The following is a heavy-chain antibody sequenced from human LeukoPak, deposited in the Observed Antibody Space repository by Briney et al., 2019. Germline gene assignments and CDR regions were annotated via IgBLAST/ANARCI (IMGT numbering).Heavy chain of an antibody. CDR1: GGIFNSKA. Sequence: SVKVSCKASGGIFNSKALSWVRQAPGQGLEWMGGIIPMFRTANYGQKFQGRVTITADDSTSTGYMELSSLRSEDTAVYYCAHTRHYLYYFDYWGQGTLVTVSS. J-gene: IGHJ4*02. V-gene: IGHV1-69*13. D-gene: IGHD1-26*01. CDR2: IIPMFRTA. CDR3: AHTRHYLYYFDY.